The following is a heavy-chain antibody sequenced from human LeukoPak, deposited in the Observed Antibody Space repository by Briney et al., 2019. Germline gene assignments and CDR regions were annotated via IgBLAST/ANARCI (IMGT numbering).Heavy chain of an antibody. CDR3: ARQYRPYYYYYYMDV. Sequence: GASVKVSCKASGGTFSSYAINWVRQAPGQGLEWMGGIIPIFGTANYAQKFQGRVTITADESTSTAYMELSSLRSEDTAVYYCARQYRPYYYYYYMDVWGKGTTVTISS. CDR2: IIPIFGTA. D-gene: IGHD6-6*01. J-gene: IGHJ6*03. CDR1: GGTFSSYA. V-gene: IGHV1-69*13.